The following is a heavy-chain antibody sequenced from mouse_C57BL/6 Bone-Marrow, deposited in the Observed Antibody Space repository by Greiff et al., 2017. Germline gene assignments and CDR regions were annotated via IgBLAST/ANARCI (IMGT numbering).Heavy chain of an antibody. V-gene: IGHV1-15*01. CDR3: TKGFAY. CDR1: GYTFTDYA. J-gene: IGHJ3*01. Sequence: QVQLQQSGAELVRPGASVTLSCKASGYTFTDYAMHWVKQTPVHGLAWIGALDPDTGGTASNQKFKGKAILTADKSSSTAYMELRSLTSEDSAVYYCTKGFAYWGQGTLVTVAA. CDR2: LDPDTGGT.